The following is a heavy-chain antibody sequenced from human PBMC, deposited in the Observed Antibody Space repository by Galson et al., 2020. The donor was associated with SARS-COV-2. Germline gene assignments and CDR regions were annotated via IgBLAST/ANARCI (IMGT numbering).Heavy chain of an antibody. CDR2: ISHDGFTK. Sequence: TGGSLRLSCAASGFNFRAHGMHWVRQAPGKGLEWVAIISHDGFTKNYGDSVKGRFTISRDNSKNTLYLEMSSLRVEDTAIYLCARQGNMNYEDFWGQGTLVTVSS. CDR3: ARQGNMNYEDF. V-gene: IGHV3-30*03. D-gene: IGHD1-7*01. CDR1: GFNFRAHG. J-gene: IGHJ4*02.